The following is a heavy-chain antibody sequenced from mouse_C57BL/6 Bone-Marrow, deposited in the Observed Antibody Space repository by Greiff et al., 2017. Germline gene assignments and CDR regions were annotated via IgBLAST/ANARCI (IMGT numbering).Heavy chain of an antibody. CDR3: ARLGVYYYGSSVAWFAY. CDR1: GYTFTSYG. CDR2: IYPRSGNT. J-gene: IGHJ3*01. V-gene: IGHV1-81*01. Sequence: VQLQQSGAELARPGASVKLSCKASGYTFTSYGISWVKQRTGQGLEWIGEIYPRSGNTYYNEKFKGKATLTADKSSSTAYMGLRSLTSEDPAVYCCARLGVYYYGSSVAWFAYWGQGTLVTVSA. D-gene: IGHD1-1*01.